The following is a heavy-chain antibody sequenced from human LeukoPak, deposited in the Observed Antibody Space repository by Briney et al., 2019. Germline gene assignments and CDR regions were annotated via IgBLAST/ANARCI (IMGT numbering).Heavy chain of an antibody. V-gene: IGHV3-30*18. CDR3: AKRGGEVRATCNWFDP. J-gene: IGHJ5*02. Sequence: GGSLRLSCAASGFTISTYGMSWVRHAPGKGLEWVAAISYDGSNEYYADSVKGRFTISRDNSKNTLYLQMNSLRVEDTAVYYCAKRGGEVRATCNWFDPWGQGTLVTVSS. CDR2: ISYDGSNE. CDR1: GFTISTYG.